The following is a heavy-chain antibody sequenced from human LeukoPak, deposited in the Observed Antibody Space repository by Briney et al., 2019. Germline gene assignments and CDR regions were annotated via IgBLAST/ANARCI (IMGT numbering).Heavy chain of an antibody. CDR1: GFTFDDYA. CDR3: AKDARYCSGGSCYLGAGWFDP. Sequence: GRSLRLSCAASGFTFDDYAMHWVRQAPGKGLGWVSGISWNSGTIGYADSVKGRFTIPRDNAKNSLYLQMNSLRAEGTALYYCAKDARYCSGGSCYLGAGWFDPWGQGTLVTVSS. D-gene: IGHD2-15*01. V-gene: IGHV3-9*01. CDR2: ISWNSGTI. J-gene: IGHJ5*02.